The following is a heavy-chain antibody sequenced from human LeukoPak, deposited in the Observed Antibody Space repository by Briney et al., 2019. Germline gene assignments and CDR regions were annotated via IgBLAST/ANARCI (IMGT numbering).Heavy chain of an antibody. D-gene: IGHD2-2*01. CDR3: ARTQLLWGDYYYYMDV. Sequence: SVKVSCKASGGTFSSYAISWVRQAPGQGVEWMGGIIPIFGTANYAQKFQGRVTITADESTSTAYIELSSLRSEDTAVYYCARTQLLWGDYYYYMDVWGKGTTVTISS. V-gene: IGHV1-69*13. CDR1: GGTFSSYA. CDR2: IIPIFGTA. J-gene: IGHJ6*03.